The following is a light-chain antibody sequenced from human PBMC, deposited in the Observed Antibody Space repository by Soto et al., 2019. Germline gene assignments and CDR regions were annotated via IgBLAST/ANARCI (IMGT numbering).Light chain of an antibody. Sequence: EIVLAQSPGTLSLSPGESATLSCRASQSVSSSFLAWYQQTAGQAPRLLIYGASRSATGIPDRFSGSGSGTDFTLTISRLAPEDVAVYYCQQYVSSPWAFGQGTKVEI. J-gene: IGKJ1*01. CDR3: QQYVSSPWA. CDR2: GAS. V-gene: IGKV3-20*01. CDR1: QSVSSSF.